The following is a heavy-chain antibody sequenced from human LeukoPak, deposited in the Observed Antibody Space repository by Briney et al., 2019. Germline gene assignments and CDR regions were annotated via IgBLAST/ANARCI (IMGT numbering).Heavy chain of an antibody. Sequence: PGGSLRLSCAASGFTFSNFAVSWVRQAPGKGLEWVSGISGSGDSTYYADSAKGRFTISRDNSKNTLYLQMNSLRAEDTAVYYCAKDPLLRYFDWLFRSGRSYFDYWGQGTLVTVSS. CDR2: ISGSGDST. CDR3: AKDPLLRYFDWLFRSGRSYFDY. J-gene: IGHJ4*02. D-gene: IGHD3-9*01. V-gene: IGHV3-23*01. CDR1: GFTFSNFA.